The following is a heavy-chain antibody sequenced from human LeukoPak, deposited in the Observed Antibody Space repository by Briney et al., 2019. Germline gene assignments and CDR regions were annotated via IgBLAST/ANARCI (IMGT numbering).Heavy chain of an antibody. V-gene: IGHV4-38-2*01. Sequence: SETLSLTCAVSGYSISSGYYWGWIRQPPGKGLERIGSIYHSGSTYYNPSLKSRVTISVDTSKNQFSLKLSSVTAADTAVYYCARVDTAMAWENWFDPWGQGTLVTVSS. D-gene: IGHD5-18*01. CDR3: ARVDTAMAWENWFDP. CDR2: IYHSGST. J-gene: IGHJ5*02. CDR1: GYSISSGYY.